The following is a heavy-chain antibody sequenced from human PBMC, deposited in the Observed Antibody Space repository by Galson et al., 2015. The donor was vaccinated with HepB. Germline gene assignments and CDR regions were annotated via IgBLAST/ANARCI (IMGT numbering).Heavy chain of an antibody. V-gene: IGHV1-69*13. Sequence: SVKVSCKASGGTFSSYAISWVRQAPGQGLEWMGGIIPIFGTANYAQKFQGRVTITADESTSTAYMELSSLRSEDTAVYYCARDHLHYSSGWRNGNGWFDPWGQGTLVTVSS. CDR3: ARDHLHYSSGWRNGNGWFDP. D-gene: IGHD6-19*01. CDR1: GGTFSSYA. J-gene: IGHJ5*02. CDR2: IIPIFGTA.